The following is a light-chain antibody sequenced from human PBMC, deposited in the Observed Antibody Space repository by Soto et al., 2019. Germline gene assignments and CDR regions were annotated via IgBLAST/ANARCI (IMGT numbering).Light chain of an antibody. CDR2: GAS. Sequence: EIVLTQSPGTLSLSPGERATLSCRASQSVSSSYLGWYQQKPGQAPRLLIYGASGRATGIPDTFSGSGSGTDFTLTISRLEPEDFAVYYCQQYGSSPLFTFGPGTKVDIK. J-gene: IGKJ3*01. CDR3: QQYGSSPLFT. CDR1: QSVSSSY. V-gene: IGKV3-20*01.